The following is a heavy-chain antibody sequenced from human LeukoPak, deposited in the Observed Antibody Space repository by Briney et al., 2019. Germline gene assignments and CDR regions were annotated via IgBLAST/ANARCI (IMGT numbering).Heavy chain of an antibody. Sequence: SGPTLVNPTQTLTLTCTFSGFSRSTGGVGVGWIRQPPGKALEWLTLIYWNDDKRYSPSLKSRFTITKATSKNQVVLTMTNMDPVDTATYYCAHRLGELQDYWGQGTLVTVSS. J-gene: IGHJ4*02. V-gene: IGHV2-5*01. D-gene: IGHD1-26*01. CDR1: GFSRSTGGVG. CDR2: IYWNDDK. CDR3: AHRLGELQDY.